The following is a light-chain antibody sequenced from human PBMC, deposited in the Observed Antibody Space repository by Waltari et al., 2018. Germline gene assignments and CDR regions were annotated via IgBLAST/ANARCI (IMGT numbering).Light chain of an antibody. CDR3: HQYYDTPRT. V-gene: IGKV4-1*01. CDR2: WAP. CDR1: QNILYNSNNKNY. J-gene: IGKJ2*01. Sequence: IVMTQSPDSLAVSLGERATINCKSSQNILYNSNNKNYLAWYQQKPRQPPKLLIYWAPTRESGVHARVSGSGSGTDFPLTISSLQAEDVAVYYCHQYYDTPRTFGQGTKLVIK.